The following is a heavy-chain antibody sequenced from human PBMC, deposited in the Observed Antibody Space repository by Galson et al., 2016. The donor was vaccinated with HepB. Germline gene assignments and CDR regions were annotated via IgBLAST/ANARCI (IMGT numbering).Heavy chain of an antibody. D-gene: IGHD3-22*01. J-gene: IGHJ4*02. CDR2: ISLSSGYI. CDR3: VRDKEDSSGYFGY. CDR1: GFTFSKYS. Sequence: SLRLSCAASGFTFSKYSMNWVRQAPGMRLEWVSSISLSSGYIYYADSVQGRFTISRDNAKNSLYLQMNSLRAEDTAVYYCVRDKEDSSGYFGYWGQGTLVTVAS. V-gene: IGHV3-21*01.